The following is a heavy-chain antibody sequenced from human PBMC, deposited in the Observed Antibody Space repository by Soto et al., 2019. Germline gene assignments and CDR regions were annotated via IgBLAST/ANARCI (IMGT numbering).Heavy chain of an antibody. CDR1: GFSLTTNGVG. Sequence: QITLKESGPMLVNPTQTLTLTCTFSGFSLTTNGVGVGWIRQPPGKALEWLGLIYWDDDQFYNPSLKTRVAIDKNTSKNLVVLRMINMDPADTATYYCAHSRFGLRGPWDLGIFDSWGQGTLVTVST. CDR2: IYWDDDQ. D-gene: IGHD3-16*01. J-gene: IGHJ4*02. V-gene: IGHV2-5*02. CDR3: AHSRFGLRGPWDLGIFDS.